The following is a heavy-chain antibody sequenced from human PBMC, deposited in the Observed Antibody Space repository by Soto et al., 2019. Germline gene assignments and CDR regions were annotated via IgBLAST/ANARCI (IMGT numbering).Heavy chain of an antibody. V-gene: IGHV4-59*01. D-gene: IGHD6-13*01. CDR1: GGSISSYY. J-gene: IGHJ4*02. CDR2: IYYSGST. Sequence: SETLYLTCTVSGGSISSYYWTWILQPPGKGLEWIGYIYYSGSTNYNPSLKSRVTMSVDTSKNQFSLELSSLRSEDTAVYYCATAPTTYSSSWYRPQGFDYWGQGTLVTLSS. CDR3: ATAPTTYSSSWYRPQGFDY.